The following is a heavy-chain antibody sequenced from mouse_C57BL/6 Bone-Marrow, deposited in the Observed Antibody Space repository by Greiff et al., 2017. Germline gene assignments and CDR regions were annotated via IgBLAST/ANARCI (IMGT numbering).Heavy chain of an antibody. V-gene: IGHV5-12*01. Sequence: EVQLVESGGGLVQPGGSLKLSCAASGFTFSDYYMYWVRQTPEKRLEWVAYISNGGGSTYYPDTVKGRFTISRDNAKNTLYLQMSRLKSEDTAMYYSARQGSSGYGYAMDYWGQGTSVTVSS. J-gene: IGHJ4*01. D-gene: IGHD3-2*02. CDR3: ARQGSSGYGYAMDY. CDR1: GFTFSDYY. CDR2: ISNGGGST.